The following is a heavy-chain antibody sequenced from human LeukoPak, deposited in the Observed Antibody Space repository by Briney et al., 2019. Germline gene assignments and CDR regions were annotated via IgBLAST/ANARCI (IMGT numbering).Heavy chain of an antibody. J-gene: IGHJ4*02. Sequence: ASVKVSCKASGYTFTSYVINWVRQATGQGLEWMGWMNPTSGHTGYAQNFQGRVTMTRDTSISTAYMELNSLTSEDTAVYYCARSPVGVRKKHDFWGQGTLVIVSS. CDR2: MNPTSGHT. V-gene: IGHV1-8*01. D-gene: IGHD3-10*01. CDR3: ARSPVGVRKKHDF. CDR1: GYTFTSYV.